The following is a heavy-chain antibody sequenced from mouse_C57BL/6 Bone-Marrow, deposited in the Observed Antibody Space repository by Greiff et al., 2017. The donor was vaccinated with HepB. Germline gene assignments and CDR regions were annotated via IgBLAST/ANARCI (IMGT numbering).Heavy chain of an antibody. V-gene: IGHV1-81*01. J-gene: IGHJ1*03. CDR2: IYPRSGNT. CDR3: ARPSEGYFDV. CDR1: GYTFTSYG. Sequence: VKLVESGAELARPGASVKLSCKASGYTFTSYGISWVKQRTGQGLEWIGEIYPRSGNTYYNEKFKGKATLTADKSSSTAYMELRSLTSEDSAVYFCARPSEGYFDVWGTGTTVTVSS.